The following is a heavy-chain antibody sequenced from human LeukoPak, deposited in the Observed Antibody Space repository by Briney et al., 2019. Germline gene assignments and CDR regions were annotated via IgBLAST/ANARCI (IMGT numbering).Heavy chain of an antibody. V-gene: IGHV1-18*01. D-gene: IGHD3-10*01. Sequence: ASVKVSCKASGYTFTSYGISWVRQAPGQGLEWMGWISAYNGNTNYAQKLQGRVTMTSDTSTSTAYMELRSLRSDDTAVYYCARNVLLWFGELNWFDPWGQGTLVTVSS. CDR2: ISAYNGNT. J-gene: IGHJ5*02. CDR1: GYTFTSYG. CDR3: ARNVLLWFGELNWFDP.